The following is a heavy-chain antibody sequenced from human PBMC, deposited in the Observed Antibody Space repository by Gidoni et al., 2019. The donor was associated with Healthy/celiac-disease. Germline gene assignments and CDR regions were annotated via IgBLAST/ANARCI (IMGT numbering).Heavy chain of an antibody. CDR1: GFTFDDYA. D-gene: IGHD1-1*01. J-gene: IGHJ4*02. CDR3: ASGDWNDAIDY. CDR2: SSWKSGSI. Sequence: EVQLVESGGGLVQPGRSLRLSCAASGFTFDDYAMHWVRQAPGKGLEWVSGSSWKSGSIGYADSVKGRFTISRDKAKNSLYLQMNSLRAEDTALYYCASGDWNDAIDYWGQGTLVTVSS. V-gene: IGHV3-9*01.